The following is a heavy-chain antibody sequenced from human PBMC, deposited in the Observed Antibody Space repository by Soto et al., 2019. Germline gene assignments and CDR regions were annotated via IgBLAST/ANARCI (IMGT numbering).Heavy chain of an antibody. CDR2: YDLEKGET. D-gene: IGHD6-13*01. Sequence: GASVKVSCKVSGYSLTELSIHWVRQAPGEGLEWMGGYDLEKGETIYAQKFQGRVTITADESTSTAYMELSSLRSEDTAVYYCARTALYSSSWYSVYNWFDPWGQGTLVTVSS. CDR1: GYSLTELS. V-gene: IGHV1-24*01. CDR3: ARTALYSSSWYSVYNWFDP. J-gene: IGHJ5*02.